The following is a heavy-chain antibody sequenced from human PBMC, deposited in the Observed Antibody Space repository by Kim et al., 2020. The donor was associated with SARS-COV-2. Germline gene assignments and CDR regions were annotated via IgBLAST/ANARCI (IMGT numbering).Heavy chain of an antibody. CDR3: TRDHFRYNWNYVAGY. CDR1: GFTFGDYA. D-gene: IGHD1-7*01. Sequence: GGSLRLSCTASGFTFGDYAMSWFRQAPGKGLEWVGFIRSKAYGGTTEYAASVKGRFTISRDDSKSIAYLQMNSLKTEDTAVYYCTRDHFRYNWNYVAGYWGQGTLVTVSS. V-gene: IGHV3-49*03. J-gene: IGHJ4*02. CDR2: IRSKAYGGTT.